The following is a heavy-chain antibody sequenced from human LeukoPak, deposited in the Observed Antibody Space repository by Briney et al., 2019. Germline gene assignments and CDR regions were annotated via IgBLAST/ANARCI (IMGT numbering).Heavy chain of an antibody. CDR1: GFTFSSYW. J-gene: IGHJ3*02. D-gene: IGHD6-19*01. V-gene: IGHV3-74*01. CDR2: INSDGSST. CDR3: ARRGIAVAGLQVNAFDI. Sequence: GGSLRLSCAASGFTFSSYWMHWVRQAPGKGLVWVSRINSDGSSTSYADSVKGRFTISRDNAKNTLYLQMNSLRAEDTAVHYCARRGIAVAGLQVNAFDIWGQGTMVTVSS.